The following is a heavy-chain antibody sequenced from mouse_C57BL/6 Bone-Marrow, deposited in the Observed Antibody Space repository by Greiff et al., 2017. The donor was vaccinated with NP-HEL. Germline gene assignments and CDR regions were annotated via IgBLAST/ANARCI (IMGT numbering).Heavy chain of an antibody. CDR3: GGDPYYDPYFDY. J-gene: IGHJ2*01. CDR2: IYPRSGNT. CDR1: GYTFTSYG. V-gene: IGHV1-81*01. Sequence: VKLMESGAELARPGASVKLSCKASGYTFTSYGISWVKQRTGQGLEWIGEIYPRSGNTYYNEKFKGKATLTADKSSSTAYMELRSLTSEDSAVYFCGGDPYYDPYFDYWGQGTTLTVSS. D-gene: IGHD1-1*02.